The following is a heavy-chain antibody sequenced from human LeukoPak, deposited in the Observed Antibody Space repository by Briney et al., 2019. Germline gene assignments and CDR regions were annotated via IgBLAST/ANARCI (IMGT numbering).Heavy chain of an antibody. D-gene: IGHD4-17*01. CDR2: IRSKAYGGTT. V-gene: IGHV3-49*04. J-gene: IGHJ5*02. CDR3: TRDWYGDYDNWFDP. CDR1: GFTFGDYA. Sequence: GGSLRLSCTASGFTFGDYAMSWVRQAPGKGLEWVGFIRSKAYGGTTEYAASVKGRFTISRDDSKSIAYLQMNSLKTEDTAVYYCTRDWYGDYDNWFDPWGQGTLVTVSS.